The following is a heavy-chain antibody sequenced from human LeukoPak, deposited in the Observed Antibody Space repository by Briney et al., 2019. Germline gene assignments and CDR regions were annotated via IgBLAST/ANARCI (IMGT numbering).Heavy chain of an antibody. D-gene: IGHD3-3*01. J-gene: IGHJ3*02. CDR1: GFTFDDYT. CDR3: ARDQRYYDFWRGYRRNDAFDI. CDR2: ISWDGGST. V-gene: IGHV3-43*01. Sequence: GGSLRLSCAASGFTFDDYTMHWVRQAPGKGLEWVSLISWDGGSTYYADSVKGRFTISRDNAKNSLYLQMNSLRAEDTAVYYCARDQRYYDFWRGYRRNDAFDIRGQGTMVTVSS.